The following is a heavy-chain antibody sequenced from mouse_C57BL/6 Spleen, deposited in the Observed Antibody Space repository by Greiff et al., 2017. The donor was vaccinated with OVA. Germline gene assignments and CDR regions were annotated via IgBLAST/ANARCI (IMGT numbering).Heavy chain of an antibody. CDR1: GYSITSGYY. CDR2: ISYDGIN. D-gene: IGHD3-2*02. CDR3: ARDQAFAY. V-gene: IGHV3-6*01. J-gene: IGHJ3*01. Sequence: ESGPGLVKPSQSLSLTCSVTGYSITSGYYWNWIRQFPGNKLEWMGYISYDGINNYNPSLKNRISITRDTSKNQFFLKLNSVTTEDTATYYCARDQAFAYWGQGTLVTVSA.